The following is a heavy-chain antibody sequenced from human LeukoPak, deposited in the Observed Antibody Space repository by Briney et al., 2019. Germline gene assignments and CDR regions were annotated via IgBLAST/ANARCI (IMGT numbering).Heavy chain of an antibody. V-gene: IGHV3-66*02. CDR1: GFIFSSDY. Sequence: GGSLRLSCAASGFIFSSDYMSWVRQGPGEGLEWVSVIYSGGKTYYADSVKCRFTRFRDDSKNTLYLQKNSLTSEDTAVYYCARESSSGYYLPYGGQGTLVTVSA. J-gene: IGHJ4*02. CDR3: ARESSSGYYLPY. CDR2: IYSGGKT. D-gene: IGHD3-22*01.